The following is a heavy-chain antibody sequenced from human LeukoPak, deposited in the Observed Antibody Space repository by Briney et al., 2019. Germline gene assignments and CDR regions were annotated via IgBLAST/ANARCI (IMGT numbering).Heavy chain of an antibody. J-gene: IGHJ5*02. CDR2: IYYSGST. D-gene: IGHD3-3*01. Sequence: PSETLSLTXTVSGGSISSSSYYWGWIRQPPGKGLEWIGSIYYSGSTYYNPSLKSRVTISVDTSKNQFSLKLSSVTAADTAVYYCARHVPYYDFWSGSPHWFDPWGQGTLVTVSS. CDR1: GGSISSSSYY. CDR3: ARHVPYYDFWSGSPHWFDP. V-gene: IGHV4-39*01.